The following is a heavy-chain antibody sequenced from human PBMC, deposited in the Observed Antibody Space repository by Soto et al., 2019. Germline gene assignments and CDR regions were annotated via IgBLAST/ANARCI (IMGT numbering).Heavy chain of an antibody. CDR3: ANTDVSGWWDLDY. Sequence: QVQLVESGGGVVQPGRSLRLSCAASGFTFSSYAMHWVRQAPGKGLEWVAVISYDGSNKNYADSVKGRFTISRDNSKNTLYLQMNSLRAEDTAVYHCANTDVSGWWDLDYWGQGTLVNVSS. V-gene: IGHV3-30*18. J-gene: IGHJ4*02. D-gene: IGHD6-19*01. CDR1: GFTFSSYA. CDR2: ISYDGSNK.